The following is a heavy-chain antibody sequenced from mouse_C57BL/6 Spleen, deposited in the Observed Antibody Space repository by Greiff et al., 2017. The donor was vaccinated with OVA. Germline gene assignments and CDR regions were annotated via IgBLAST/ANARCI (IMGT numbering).Heavy chain of an antibody. D-gene: IGHD1-1*01. CDR2: IDPSDSYT. CDR1: GYTFTSYW. CDR3: ARSHGSSSLYAMDY. J-gene: IGHJ4*01. Sequence: VKLQQPGAELVMPGASVKLSCKASGYTFTSYWMHWVKQRPGQGLEWIGEIDPSDSYTNYNQKFKGKSTLTVDKSSSTAYMQLSSLTSEDSAVYYCARSHGSSSLYAMDYWGQGTSVTVSS. V-gene: IGHV1-69*01.